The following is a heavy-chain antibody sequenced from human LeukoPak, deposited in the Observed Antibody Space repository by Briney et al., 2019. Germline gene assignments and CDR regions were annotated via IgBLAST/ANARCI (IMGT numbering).Heavy chain of an antibody. CDR1: GFTFSSYA. V-gene: IGHV3-23*01. CDR3: AKGYYDYVWGSYYFDY. Sequence: GGSLRLSCAASGFTFSSYAMSWVRQAPGKGLEWVSAISGSGGSTYYADSVKGRFTISRDNSRYTLYLQMNSLRAEDTAVYYCAKGYYDYVWGSYYFDYWGQGTLVTVSS. D-gene: IGHD3-16*01. CDR2: ISGSGGST. J-gene: IGHJ4*02.